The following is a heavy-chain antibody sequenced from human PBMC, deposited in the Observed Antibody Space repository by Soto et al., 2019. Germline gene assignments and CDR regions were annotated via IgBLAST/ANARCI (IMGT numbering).Heavy chain of an antibody. CDR1: GFTFSSYG. CDR3: ARDLERIAARPSDTYGMDV. D-gene: IGHD6-6*01. Sequence: GGSLRLSCAASGFTFSSYGMHWVRQAPGKGLEWVAVIWYDGSNKYYADSVKGRFTISRDNSKNTLYLQMNSLRAEDTAVYYCARDLERIAARPSDTYGMDVWGQGTTVTVSS. J-gene: IGHJ6*02. CDR2: IWYDGSNK. V-gene: IGHV3-33*01.